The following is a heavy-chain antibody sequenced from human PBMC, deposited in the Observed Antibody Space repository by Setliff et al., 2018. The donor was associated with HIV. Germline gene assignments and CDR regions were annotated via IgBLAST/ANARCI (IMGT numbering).Heavy chain of an antibody. CDR2: ISSSSYS. CDR1: GFSFSNYG. V-gene: IGHV3-21*01. D-gene: IGHD5-12*01. J-gene: IGHJ4*02. CDR3: ARSGAWIDY. Sequence: GGSLRLSCAASGFSFSNYGMNWVRQAPGKGLEWVSSISSSSYSNYADSVKGRFAISRDNAKNSVYLQMNSLRAEDTAVYYCARSGAWIDYWGQGTLVTVSS.